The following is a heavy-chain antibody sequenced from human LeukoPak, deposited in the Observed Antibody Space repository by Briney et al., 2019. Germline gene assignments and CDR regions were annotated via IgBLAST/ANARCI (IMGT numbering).Heavy chain of an antibody. CDR1: GGSISSGGYS. CDR3: ARAGGIYCSAGSCYGY. CDR2: IYHSGST. D-gene: IGHD2-15*01. V-gene: IGHV4-30-2*01. J-gene: IGHJ4*02. Sequence: TSQTLSLTCAVSGGSISSGGYSWSWIRQPPGKGLEWIGYIYHSGSTYYNPSLKSRVTISVDRSKNQFSLKLSSVTPEDTAVYYCARAGGIYCSAGSCYGYWGQGTLVTVSS.